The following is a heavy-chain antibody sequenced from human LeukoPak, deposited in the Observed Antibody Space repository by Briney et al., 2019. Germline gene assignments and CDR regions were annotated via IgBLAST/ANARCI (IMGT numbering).Heavy chain of an antibody. CDR1: GFTFSSTG. J-gene: IGHJ4*02. CDR2: IRNDASNK. D-gene: IGHD3-9*01. CDR3: ARYDILTGKPNDY. Sequence: GGALKPSRAAAGFTFSSTGMHWVRQAPGKGAGGGAFIRNDASNKYFADSVKGRFTISRDNAKNSLYLQMNSLRAEDTAVYYCARYDILTGKPNDYWGQGTLVTVSS. V-gene: IGHV3-33*01.